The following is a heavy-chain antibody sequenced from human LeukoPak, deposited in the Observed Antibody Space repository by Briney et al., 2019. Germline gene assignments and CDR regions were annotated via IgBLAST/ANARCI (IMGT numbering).Heavy chain of an antibody. CDR2: ITPNSGAT. CDR3: ARVSRFYYDSSGDFDY. Sequence: ASVKVSCKASGYTFTDYYMHWVRQAPGQGLEWMGWITPNSGATKYAQKFRGRVSMTRDTSINTAYMELSRLRSDDAAIYYCARVSRFYYDSSGDFDYWGQGTLVTVSS. D-gene: IGHD3-22*01. J-gene: IGHJ4*02. CDR1: GYTFTDYY. V-gene: IGHV1-2*02.